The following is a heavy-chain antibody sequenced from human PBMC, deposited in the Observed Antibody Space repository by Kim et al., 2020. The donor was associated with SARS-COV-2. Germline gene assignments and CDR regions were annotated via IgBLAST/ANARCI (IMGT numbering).Heavy chain of an antibody. Sequence: GGSLRLSCAASGFTFSSYSMNWVRQAPGKGLEWVSYFSSSSSTIYYADSVKGRFTISRDNAKNSLYLQMNSLRAEDTAVYYCARASYCGGDCYSAFDYWGQGTLVTVSS. CDR2: FSSSSSTI. CDR3: ARASYCGGDCYSAFDY. CDR1: GFTFSSYS. D-gene: IGHD2-21*02. V-gene: IGHV3-48*04. J-gene: IGHJ4*02.